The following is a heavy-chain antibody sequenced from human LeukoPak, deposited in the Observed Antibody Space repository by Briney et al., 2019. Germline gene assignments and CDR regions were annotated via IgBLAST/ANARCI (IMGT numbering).Heavy chain of an antibody. J-gene: IGHJ4*02. D-gene: IGHD3-10*01. CDR2: IKQDGSEK. CDR1: RFTFGNYW. CDR3: ASYGSGSYSGGFDY. Sequence: PGGSLRLPCAASRFTFGNYWMSWVRQAPGKGLEWVANIKQDGSEKYYVDSVKGRFTISRDNAKNSLYLQMSSLRAEGTAVYYCASYGSGSYSGGFDYWGQGTLVTVSS. V-gene: IGHV3-7*03.